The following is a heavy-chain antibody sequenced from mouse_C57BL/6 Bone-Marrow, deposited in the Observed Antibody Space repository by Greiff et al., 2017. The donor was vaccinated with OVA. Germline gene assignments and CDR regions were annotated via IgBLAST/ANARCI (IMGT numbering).Heavy chain of an antibody. CDR1: GFTFNTYA. J-gene: IGHJ4*01. CDR2: IRSKSSNNAT. CDR3: VRDKGIGAMDY. V-gene: IGHV10-3*01. D-gene: IGHD1-3*01. Sequence: EVKLVESGGGLVQPKGSLKLSCAASGFTFNTYAMHWVRQAPGKGLEWVARIRSKSSNNATYYADSVKDRFTISRDDSQSMLYLQMNNLKTEDTAMYYCVRDKGIGAMDYWGQGTSVTVSS.